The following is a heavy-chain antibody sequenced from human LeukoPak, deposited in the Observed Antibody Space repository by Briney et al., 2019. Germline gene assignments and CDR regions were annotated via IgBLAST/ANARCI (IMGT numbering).Heavy chain of an antibody. J-gene: IGHJ4*02. CDR3: ARDPTNDGSFLHKGLDY. V-gene: IGHV3-74*01. D-gene: IGHD2/OR15-2a*01. CDR2: INSDGSST. Sequence: GGSLRLSCAASGFTFSSYWMHWVRQAPGKGLVWVSRINSDGSSTSYADSVKGRFTISRDNAKNTLYLQMNSLRAEDTAVYYCARDPTNDGSFLHKGLDYWGQGTLVTVSS. CDR1: GFTFSSYW.